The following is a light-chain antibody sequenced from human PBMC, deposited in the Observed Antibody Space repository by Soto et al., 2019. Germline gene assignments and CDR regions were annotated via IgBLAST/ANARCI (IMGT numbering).Light chain of an antibody. CDR1: QSLTNN. V-gene: IGKV3-15*01. CDR2: SAH. J-gene: IGKJ4*01. CDR3: QQYNQWPLT. Sequence: EIVMTQSPAPLSVSPGERATLSCRASQSLTNNLAWYQQKPGQAPRLLIYSAHTRATGVPARFSGSGSGTEFTLTISSLQSEDLAVFYCQQYNQWPLTFGGGTNVETK.